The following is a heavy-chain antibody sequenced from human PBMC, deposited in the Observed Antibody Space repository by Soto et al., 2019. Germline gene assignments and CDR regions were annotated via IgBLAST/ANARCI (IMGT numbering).Heavy chain of an antibody. CDR1: GGTFSSYT. Sequence: SVKVSCKASGGTFSSYTISWVRQAPGQGLEWMGRIIPILGIANYAQKFQGRVTITADKSTSTAYMELSSLRSEDTAVYYCAREDSGYSDTSGNFGYWGQGTLVTVSS. CDR3: AREDSGYSDTSGNFGY. V-gene: IGHV1-69*04. J-gene: IGHJ4*02. CDR2: IIPILGIA. D-gene: IGHD3-22*01.